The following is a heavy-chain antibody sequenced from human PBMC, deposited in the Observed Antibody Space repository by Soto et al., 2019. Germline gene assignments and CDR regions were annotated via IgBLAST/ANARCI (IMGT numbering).Heavy chain of an antibody. Sequence: ASVKVSCKPSGYTFTANYIHWVRQAPGQGLEWMGWMSTSSGGTRFAEKFQGRVTLTRDTSISTAYMELTTLTLDDTAVYYCARGFGSSRFDYWGKGTLVTVSS. CDR3: ARGFGSSRFDY. CDR1: GYTFTANY. CDR2: MSTSSGGT. D-gene: IGHD3-10*01. J-gene: IGHJ4*02. V-gene: IGHV1-2*02.